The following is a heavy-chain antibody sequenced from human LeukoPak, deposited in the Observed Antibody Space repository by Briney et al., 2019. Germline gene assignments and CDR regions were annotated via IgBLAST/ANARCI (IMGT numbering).Heavy chain of an antibody. D-gene: IGHD5-18*01. Sequence: PSETLSLTCAVYGGSFSGYYWSWIRQPPGKGLEWIGEINHSGSTNYNPSLKSRVTISVDTSKNQFSLKLSSVTAADTAVYYCARVSIQGYSYGYYFYWGQGTLVTVSS. V-gene: IGHV4-34*01. CDR2: INHSGST. CDR3: ARVSIQGYSYGYYFY. CDR1: GGSFSGYY. J-gene: IGHJ4*02.